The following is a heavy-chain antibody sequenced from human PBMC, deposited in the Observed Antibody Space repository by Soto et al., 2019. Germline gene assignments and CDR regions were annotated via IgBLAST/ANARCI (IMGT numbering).Heavy chain of an antibody. CDR1: GYTFTTYG. J-gene: IGHJ1*01. CDR2: ISAYNGGA. CDR3: ARWDCSHNNCNGDCLQY. D-gene: IGHD2-15*01. Sequence: QVQLVQSGAEVKKPGASVKVSCKASGYTFTTYGISWVRQAPGQGLEWMGWISAYNGGANYVQKFQGRVTMSTDTSTSTAYMELRSLRSDDTAMYYCARWDCSHNNCNGDCLQYWGQGSLVSVSS. V-gene: IGHV1-18*01.